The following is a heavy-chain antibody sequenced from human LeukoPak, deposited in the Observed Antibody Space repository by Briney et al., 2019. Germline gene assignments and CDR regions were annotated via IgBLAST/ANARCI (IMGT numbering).Heavy chain of an antibody. V-gene: IGHV3-21*04. Sequence: GGSLRLSCAASGFTFSSYSMNWVRQAPGKGLEWVSSISSSSSYIYYADSVKGRFTISRDNAKNSLYLQMNSLRAEDTAVYYCARDRVVVPAAIDYGMDVWGQGTTVTVSS. D-gene: IGHD2-2*01. J-gene: IGHJ6*02. CDR2: ISSSSSYI. CDR3: ARDRVVVPAAIDYGMDV. CDR1: GFTFSSYS.